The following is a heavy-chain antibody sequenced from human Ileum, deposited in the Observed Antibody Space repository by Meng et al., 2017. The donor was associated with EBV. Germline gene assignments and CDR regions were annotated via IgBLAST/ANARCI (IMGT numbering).Heavy chain of an antibody. D-gene: IGHD2-15*01. V-gene: IGHV4-4*02. CDR1: CGSISSSNW. CDR3: ARSDEGYCSGGSCYGGGFDY. J-gene: IGHJ4*02. Sequence: VQRQGAGPGLGKPSGTLSLTCAVSCGSISSSNWWSWVRQPPGKGLEWIGEIYHSGSTNYNPSLKSRVTISVDKSKNQFSLKLSSVTAADTAVYYCARSDEGYCSGGSCYGGGFDYWGQGTLVTVSS. CDR2: IYHSGST.